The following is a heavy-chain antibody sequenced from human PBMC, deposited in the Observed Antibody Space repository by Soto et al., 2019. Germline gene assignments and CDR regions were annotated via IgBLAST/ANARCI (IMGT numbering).Heavy chain of an antibody. Sequence: SETLSLTCAVYVGSFNGYYWNWIRQPPGKGLEWIGEINHTGGTHYNPSLKIRVTMSVDTSKNQFSLRLSSVTAADTAIYYCATRITVFGLLIPPFDPWGQGTQVTVSS. D-gene: IGHD3-3*01. V-gene: IGHV4-34*01. CDR1: VGSFNGYY. CDR3: ATRITVFGLLIPPFDP. J-gene: IGHJ5*02. CDR2: INHTGGT.